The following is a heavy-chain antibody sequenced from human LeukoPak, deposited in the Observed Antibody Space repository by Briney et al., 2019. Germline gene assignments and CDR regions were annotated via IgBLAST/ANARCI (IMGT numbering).Heavy chain of an antibody. CDR1: GGSISSYY. CDR2: IYTSGST. V-gene: IGHV4-4*07. D-gene: IGHD2-15*01. Sequence: SETLSLTCTVSGGSISSYYWSWIRQPAGKGLEWIGRIYTSGSTNYNPSLKSRVTMSVATSKNQFSLKLSSVTAADTAVYYCARDLVCSGGSCYSVWFDPWGQGTLVTVSS. CDR3: ARDLVCSGGSCYSVWFDP. J-gene: IGHJ5*02.